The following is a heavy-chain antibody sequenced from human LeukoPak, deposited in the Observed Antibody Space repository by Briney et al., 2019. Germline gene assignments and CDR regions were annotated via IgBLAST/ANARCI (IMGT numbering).Heavy chain of an antibody. CDR1: GFTLSNAY. J-gene: IGHJ5*02. CDR3: TTTIVGVTTWFDP. V-gene: IGHV3-15*01. Sequence: AGGSLRLSCAASGFTLSNAYMSWVRQAPGKGLEWVGRIKNKTNGGTTDYAAPVKGRFTISRDDSKNTLYLQMHSLKTEDTAVYYCTTTIVGVTTWFDPWSQGTLDTVSS. CDR2: IKNKTNGGTT. D-gene: IGHD1-26*01.